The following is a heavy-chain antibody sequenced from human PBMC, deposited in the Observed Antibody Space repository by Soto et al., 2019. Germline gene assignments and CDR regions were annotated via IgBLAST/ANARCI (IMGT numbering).Heavy chain of an antibody. CDR3: ARDSPPVDY. CDR2: ISSYNGNT. Sequence: QVQLVQSGAEVKKPGASVKVSCKASGYTFTTYGISWVRQAPGQGLEWMGWISSYNGNTKYAQKLQGRVTMTTDTSTSTDYMELRSLTSDDTAVYYCARDSPPVDYWGQGTLVTVSS. CDR1: GYTFTTYG. V-gene: IGHV1-18*01. J-gene: IGHJ4*02.